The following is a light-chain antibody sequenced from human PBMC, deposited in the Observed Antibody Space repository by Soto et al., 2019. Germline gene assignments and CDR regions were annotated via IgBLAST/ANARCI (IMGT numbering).Light chain of an antibody. V-gene: IGKV1-39*01. CDR3: KQYNSYPWT. CDR2: AAS. Sequence: DIQMTQSPSSLSASVGDRVTITCRASQSISIYLNWYQQKPGKAPKLLIYAASGLQSGVPSRFSGTGSGTDFTLTIRSLQPEDFATYYCKQYNSYPWTFGQGTKVDIK. CDR1: QSISIY. J-gene: IGKJ1*01.